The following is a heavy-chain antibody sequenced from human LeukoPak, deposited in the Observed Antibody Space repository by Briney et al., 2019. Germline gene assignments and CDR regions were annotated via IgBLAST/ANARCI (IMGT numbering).Heavy chain of an antibody. D-gene: IGHD3-10*01. Sequence: PSQTLSLPCTVSGGSISSGGYYWSWIRQHPGKGLEWIGYIYYSGSAYYNPSLKSRVTISVDTSENQFSLKLSSVTAADTAVYYCARVNYGSATKEDYWGQGTLVTGSS. J-gene: IGHJ4*02. V-gene: IGHV4-31*03. CDR2: IYYSGSA. CDR3: ARVNYGSATKEDY. CDR1: GGSISSGGYY.